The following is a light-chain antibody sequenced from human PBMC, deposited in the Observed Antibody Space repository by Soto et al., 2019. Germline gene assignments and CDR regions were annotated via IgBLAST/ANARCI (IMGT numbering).Light chain of an antibody. CDR1: SSNVGSNT. J-gene: IGLJ3*02. V-gene: IGLV1-44*01. Sequence: QPVLTQPPSAYGTPGQRVTISCSGSSSNVGSNTVSWYQQIPGTAPKLLIYSDHQRPSGVPDRFSGSRSGTSASLAISGLHSEDEADYYCAYWDDRLHGVVFGGGTKVTVL. CDR3: AYWDDRLHGVV. CDR2: SDH.